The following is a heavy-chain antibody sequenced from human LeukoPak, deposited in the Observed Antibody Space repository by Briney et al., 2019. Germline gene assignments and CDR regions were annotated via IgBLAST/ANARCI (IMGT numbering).Heavy chain of an antibody. D-gene: IGHD2-21*01. CDR1: GGSISSYY. CDR2: IYTSGST. J-gene: IGHJ4*02. Sequence: SETLSLTCTVSGGSISSYYWSWIRQPAGKGLEWIGRIYTSGSTNYNPSLKSRVTMSVDTSKNQFSLKLSSVTAADTAVYYCARAHKHPLYCGGDCYLRGGYYFDYWGQGTLVTVSS. V-gene: IGHV4-4*07. CDR3: ARAHKHPLYCGGDCYLRGGYYFDY.